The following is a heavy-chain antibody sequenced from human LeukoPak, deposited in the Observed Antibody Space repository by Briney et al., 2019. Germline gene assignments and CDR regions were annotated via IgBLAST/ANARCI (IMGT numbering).Heavy chain of an antibody. CDR1: GFTFNSYA. J-gene: IGHJ4*02. D-gene: IGHD3-3*01. V-gene: IGHV3-23*01. CDR2: IRGSGSET. Sequence: PGGSLRLSCAGSGFTFNSYAMSWVRQAPGKGLEWVCGIRGSGSETFYADSVKGRSTISRDNSINTLYLQMNSLRVEDTALYYCAKDRLRFLIPHDWGQGTLVTVSS. CDR3: AKDRLRFLIPHD.